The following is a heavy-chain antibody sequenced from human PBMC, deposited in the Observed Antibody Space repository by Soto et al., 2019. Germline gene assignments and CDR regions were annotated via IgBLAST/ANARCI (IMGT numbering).Heavy chain of an antibody. CDR2: VIPIFGTA. CDR3: ARSRIAAAGLYYYYGMDV. J-gene: IGHJ6*02. D-gene: IGHD6-13*01. CDR1: GGTFSSYA. V-gene: IGHV1-69*06. Sequence: QVQLVQSGAEVKKPGSSVKVSCKASGGTFSSYAISWVRQAPGQGLEWMGGVIPIFGTANYEQKFQGRVTITADKSSSTAYIELISLRSEDTAVYYCARSRIAAAGLYYYYGMDVWGQGSTVTVSS.